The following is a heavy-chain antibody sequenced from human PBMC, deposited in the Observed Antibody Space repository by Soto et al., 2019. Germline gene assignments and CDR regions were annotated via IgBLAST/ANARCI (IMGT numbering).Heavy chain of an antibody. J-gene: IGHJ6*03. CDR1: GYTFTSYY. D-gene: IGHD7-27*01. Sequence: GASVKVSCKASGYTFTSYYMHWVRQAPGQGLEWMGIINPSGGSTSYAQKFQGRVTMTRDTSTSTVYMELSSLRSEDTAVYYCARAGDYRTGTDYSYYYTDVWGKATTVTVS. V-gene: IGHV1-46*03. CDR3: ARAGDYRTGTDYSYYYTDV. CDR2: INPSGGST.